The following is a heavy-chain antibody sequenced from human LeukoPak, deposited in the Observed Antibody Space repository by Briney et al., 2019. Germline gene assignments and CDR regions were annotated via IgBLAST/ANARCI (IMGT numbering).Heavy chain of an antibody. CDR3: ARGYNRGFDY. V-gene: IGHV3-21*01. CDR1: GFTFSSYS. Sequence: GGSLRLSCAASGFTFSSYSMNWVRQAPGKGLEWVSSISSSGSYIYYADSVKGRFTISRDNAKNSLYLQMNSLRAEDTAVYYCARGYNRGFDYWGQGTLVTVSS. D-gene: IGHD5-24*01. CDR2: ISSSGSYI. J-gene: IGHJ4*02.